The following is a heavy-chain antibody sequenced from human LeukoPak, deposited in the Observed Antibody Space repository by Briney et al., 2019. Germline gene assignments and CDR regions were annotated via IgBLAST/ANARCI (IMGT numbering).Heavy chain of an antibody. Sequence: GGSLRLSCTVSGFTVSSNSMSWVRQAPGKGLEWVSFIYSGGNTHYADSVKGRFTISRDNAKNSLYLQMNSLRAEDTAVYYCTRGNYDILTGYNAVDYWGQGTLVTVSS. CDR2: IYSGGNT. CDR1: GFTVSSNS. V-gene: IGHV3-53*01. CDR3: TRGNYDILTGYNAVDY. D-gene: IGHD3-9*01. J-gene: IGHJ4*02.